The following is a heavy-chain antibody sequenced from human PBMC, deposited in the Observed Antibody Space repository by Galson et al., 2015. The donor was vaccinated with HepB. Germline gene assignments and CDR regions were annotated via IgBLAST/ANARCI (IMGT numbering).Heavy chain of an antibody. J-gene: IGHJ6*02. V-gene: IGHV3-11*01. Sequence: SLRLSCAASGFTFSDYYMSWIRQAPGKGLEWVSYISSSGSTIYYADSVKGRFTISRDNAKNSLYLQMNSLRAEDTAVYYCAIQPNYDILAGYPADYYYYAIAVWGLATTVTLS. CDR2: ISSSGSTI. CDR1: GFTFSDYY. CDR3: AIQPNYDILAGYPADYYYYAIAV. D-gene: IGHD3-9*01.